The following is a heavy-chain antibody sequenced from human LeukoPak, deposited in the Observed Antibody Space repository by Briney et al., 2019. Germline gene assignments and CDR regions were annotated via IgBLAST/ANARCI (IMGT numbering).Heavy chain of an antibody. D-gene: IGHD6-13*01. Sequence: GGSLRLSCAASGFTFDDYAMHWVRQAPGKGLEWVSGISWNSGSIGYADSVKGRFTISRDNAKNSLYLQMNSLRAEDTALYYCAKDMPGEAAAGYGGAFDIWGQGTMVTVSS. CDR2: ISWNSGSI. CDR1: GFTFDDYA. CDR3: AKDMPGEAAAGYGGAFDI. V-gene: IGHV3-9*01. J-gene: IGHJ3*02.